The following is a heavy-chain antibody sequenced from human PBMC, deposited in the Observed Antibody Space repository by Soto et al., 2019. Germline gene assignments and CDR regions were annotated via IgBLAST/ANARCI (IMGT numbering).Heavy chain of an antibody. CDR1: GGSFSGYY. CDR2: INHSGRT. V-gene: IGHV4-34*01. CDR3: ARDKITGLCDY. Sequence: QVQLQQWGAGLLKPSETLSLTCAVYGGSFSGYYWTWIRQPPGTGLEWSVEINHSGRTNYTPSHKARATIAVDTSKNQFSLKLTSVTAADTAVYYCARDKITGLCDYWCQGTLVTVSS. J-gene: IGHJ4*02. D-gene: IGHD2-8*02.